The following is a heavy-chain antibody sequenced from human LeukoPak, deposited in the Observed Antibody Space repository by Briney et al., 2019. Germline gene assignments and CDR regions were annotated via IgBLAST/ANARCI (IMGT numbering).Heavy chain of an antibody. V-gene: IGHV4-4*07. CDR2: IYSSGST. J-gene: IGHJ6*03. Sequence: PSETLSLTCTVSGGSMSSYYWSWIRQPAGKGLEWIGHIYSSGSTDYNPSLKSRVTMSVDTSKKQFSLKMSSVTAADTAVYYCARIVVFTVVSSDYYYYYMDVWGKGTTVTVSS. CDR1: GGSMSSYY. D-gene: IGHD3-3*01. CDR3: ARIVVFTVVSSDYYYYYMDV.